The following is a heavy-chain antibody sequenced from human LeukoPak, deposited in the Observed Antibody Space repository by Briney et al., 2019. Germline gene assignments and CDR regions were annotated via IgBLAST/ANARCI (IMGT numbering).Heavy chain of an antibody. CDR3: TRQSQACSTGSCYVVS. J-gene: IGHJ5*01. Sequence: GESLKISCEGSGYTFRSYWIGWVRQMPGKDLEWMGMIYPDDSDTRYSPSFQGQVTFSADLSLNTAYLQWISLVASDTAIYYCTRQSQACSTGSCYVVSWGQGTQVTVSS. CDR2: IYPDDSDT. V-gene: IGHV5-51*01. CDR1: GYTFRSYW. D-gene: IGHD2-15*01.